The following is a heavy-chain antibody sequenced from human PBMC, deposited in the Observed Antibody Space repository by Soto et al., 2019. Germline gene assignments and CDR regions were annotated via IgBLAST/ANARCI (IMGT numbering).Heavy chain of an antibody. D-gene: IGHD3-3*01. CDR1: GGSFSGYY. CDR3: ARAKLRFLEWSFYYYGMDV. J-gene: IGHJ6*02. CDR2: INHSGST. Sequence: QVQLQQWGAGLLKPSETLSLTCAVYGGSFSGYYWSWIRQPPGKGLEWIGEINHSGSTNYNPSLKSRATISVDTSKNQFSLKLSSVTAADTAVYYCARAKLRFLEWSFYYYGMDVWGQGTTVTVSS. V-gene: IGHV4-34*01.